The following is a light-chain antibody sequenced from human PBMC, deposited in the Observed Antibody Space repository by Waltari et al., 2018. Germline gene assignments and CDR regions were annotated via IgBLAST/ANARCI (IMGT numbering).Light chain of an antibody. CDR2: EVS. CDR1: SSDVGGYNY. Sequence: QSALTQPPSASVAPGQSVTISCTGTSSDVGGYNYVSWYQQHPGQAPKLMIYEVSKRPSGVPDRFSGSKSGNTASLTVSGLQAEDEADYYCSSYAGSNNFVFGTGTKVTVL. CDR3: SSYAGSNNFV. J-gene: IGLJ1*01. V-gene: IGLV2-8*01.